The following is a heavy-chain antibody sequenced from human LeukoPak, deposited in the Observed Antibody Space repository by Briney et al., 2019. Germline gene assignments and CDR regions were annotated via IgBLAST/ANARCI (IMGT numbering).Heavy chain of an antibody. D-gene: IGHD6-19*01. CDR1: GGSISSYY. Sequence: SETLSLTCTVSGGSISSYYWSWIRQPPGKGLEWIGYIYYSGSTNYNPSLKSRVTISVDTSKNQFSLKLSSVTAADTAVYYCARGVKSSGWYGGMDVWGQGTTATVSS. V-gene: IGHV4-59*01. CDR3: ARGVKSSGWYGGMDV. CDR2: IYYSGST. J-gene: IGHJ6*02.